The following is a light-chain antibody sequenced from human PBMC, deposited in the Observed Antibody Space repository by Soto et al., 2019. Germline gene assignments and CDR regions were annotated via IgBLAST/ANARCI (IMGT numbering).Light chain of an antibody. CDR2: WTS. V-gene: IGKV4-1*01. CDR3: QQYYRNPWT. CDR1: QSVLYNVNNKNH. Sequence: DIVMTQSPDSLAVSLGERATINCKSSQSVLYNVNNKNHLGWYQQKPGQPPKLLIYWTSTREFGVPDRFSGSWSGTDFTLTISSLQADDVAIYYCQQYYRNPWTFGQGTKVKIK. J-gene: IGKJ1*01.